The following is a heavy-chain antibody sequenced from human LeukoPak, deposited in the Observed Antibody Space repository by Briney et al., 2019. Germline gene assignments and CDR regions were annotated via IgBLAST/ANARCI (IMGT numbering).Heavy chain of an antibody. CDR1: GGSFIGYY. V-gene: IGHV4-34*01. D-gene: IGHD5-24*01. CDR2: INHFGST. Sequence: SETLSLTCAVYGGSFIGYYWSWIRQPPGKGLEWIGEINHFGSTNYNPSLKSRVTISIDTSKNQFSLKLSSVTAADTAVYYCARGRRVRDGYKKRGGGYYYYYMDVWGKGTTVTVSS. J-gene: IGHJ6*03. CDR3: ARGRRVRDGYKKRGGGYYYYYMDV.